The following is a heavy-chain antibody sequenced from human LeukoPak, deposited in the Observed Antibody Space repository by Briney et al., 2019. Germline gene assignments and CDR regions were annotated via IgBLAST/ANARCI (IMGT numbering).Heavy chain of an antibody. CDR1: GFTFSSYG. J-gene: IGHJ4*02. CDR2: IWYDGSNK. Sequence: PGRSLRLSCAASGFTFSSYGMHWVRQAPGKGLEWVAVIWYDGSNKYYADSVKGRFTISRDNSKNTLYLQMNILRAEDTAVYYCARAPGGGSYSFDYWGQGTLVTVSS. V-gene: IGHV3-33*01. D-gene: IGHD1-26*01. CDR3: ARAPGGGSYSFDY.